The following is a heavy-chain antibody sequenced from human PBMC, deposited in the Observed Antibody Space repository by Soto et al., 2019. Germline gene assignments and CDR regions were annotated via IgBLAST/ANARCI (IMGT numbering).Heavy chain of an antibody. Sequence: GASVKVSCKASGGTFSSYAISWVRQAPGQGLEWMGGIIPIFGTANYAQKFQGRVTITADESTSTAYMELSSLRSEDTAVYYCARGLSYYDSSGYSMGLDYWGQGTQVTVSS. J-gene: IGHJ4*02. CDR3: ARGLSYYDSSGYSMGLDY. CDR2: IIPIFGTA. CDR1: GGTFSSYA. D-gene: IGHD3-22*01. V-gene: IGHV1-69*13.